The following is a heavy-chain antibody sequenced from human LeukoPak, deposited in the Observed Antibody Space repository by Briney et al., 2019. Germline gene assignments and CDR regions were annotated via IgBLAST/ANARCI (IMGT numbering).Heavy chain of an antibody. J-gene: IGHJ5*02. CDR3: AREMRGDYDFWSGYYWFAP. Sequence: SQTLSLTCTISGGSISSGDYYWSWIRQPPGKGLEWIGYIYYSGSTYYNPSLKSRVTISVDTSKNQFSLKLSSVTAADTAVYYCAREMRGDYDFWSGYYWFAPWGQGTLVTVSS. CDR2: IYYSGST. V-gene: IGHV4-30-4*08. CDR1: GGSISSGDYY. D-gene: IGHD3-3*01.